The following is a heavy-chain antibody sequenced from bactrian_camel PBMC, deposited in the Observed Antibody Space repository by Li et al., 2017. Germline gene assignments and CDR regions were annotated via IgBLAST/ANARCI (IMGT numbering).Heavy chain of an antibody. J-gene: IGHJ4*01. V-gene: IGHV3S42*01. CDR2: INSSGRTT. Sequence: VQLVESGGDLVRPGGSLRLSCVASGFTFSDYTMTWVRQAPAKGLEWVSDINSSGRTTNYADSVKGRFTISKDNAKNTLYLQMNSLKPEDTAMYYCAGEYTGSLCYVSHLLRESDFPYWGQGTQVTVS. CDR3: AGEYTGSLCYVSHLLRESDFPY. CDR1: GFTFSDYT. D-gene: IGHD1*01.